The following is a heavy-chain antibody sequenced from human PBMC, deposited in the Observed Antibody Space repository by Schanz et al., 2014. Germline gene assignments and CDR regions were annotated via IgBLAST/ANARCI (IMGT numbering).Heavy chain of an antibody. V-gene: IGHV3-23*04. Sequence: EVQVVESGGDFVQPGGSLRLSCAVSGSTFRNYGMGWVRQAPGKGLEWVSAISGGGGSTYYADSVKGRFTISRDNSKNTLYLQMNSLGDEDTAVYYCAKDPHSSSWYGWFDPWGQGTLVTVSS. J-gene: IGHJ5*02. CDR3: AKDPHSSSWYGWFDP. D-gene: IGHD6-13*01. CDR2: ISGGGGST. CDR1: GSTFRNYG.